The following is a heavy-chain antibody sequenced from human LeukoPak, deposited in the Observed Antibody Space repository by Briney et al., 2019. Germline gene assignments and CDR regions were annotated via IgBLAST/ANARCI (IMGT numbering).Heavy chain of an antibody. V-gene: IGHV3-48*04. J-gene: IGHJ4*02. CDR3: TRHPAEGDY. Sequence: PGGSLRLSCAASGFTFSTYSMNWVRQPPGKGLESVSYISGSSSNTNYADSVKGRFTISIDNAKNSLYLQMNSLRPEDTAVYYCTRHPAEGDYWGQGTLVTVSS. CDR1: GFTFSTYS. CDR2: ISGSSSNT.